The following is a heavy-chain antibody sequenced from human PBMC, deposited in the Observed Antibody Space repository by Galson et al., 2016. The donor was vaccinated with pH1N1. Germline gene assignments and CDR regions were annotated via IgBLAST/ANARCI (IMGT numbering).Heavy chain of an antibody. D-gene: IGHD4-17*01. V-gene: IGHV2-5*02. Sequence: PALVKPTQTPTLTCTFSGFSLSTSGVGVGWIRQPPGKALEWLALIYWDDDKRYSPSLKSRLTITKDTSKNQVVLTMTNMDPVDTATYYCAHSGYGDYVGGLHYWGQGTLVTVSS. CDR3: AHSGYGDYVGGLHY. J-gene: IGHJ4*02. CDR2: IYWDDDK. CDR1: GFSLSTSGVG.